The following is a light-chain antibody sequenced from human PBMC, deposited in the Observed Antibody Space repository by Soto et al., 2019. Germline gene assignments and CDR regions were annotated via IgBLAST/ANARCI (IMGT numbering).Light chain of an antibody. CDR3: NSYTSGTTYVV. CDR1: SSDVGGYNY. Sequence: QSALTQPASVSGSPGLSITISCTGTSSDVGGYNYVSWYQQHPGKAPKLMIYEVTNRPSGVSNRFSGSKSGNTASLTISGLQAEDEADYYCNSYTSGTTYVVFGGGTKLTVL. CDR2: EVT. J-gene: IGLJ2*01. V-gene: IGLV2-14*01.